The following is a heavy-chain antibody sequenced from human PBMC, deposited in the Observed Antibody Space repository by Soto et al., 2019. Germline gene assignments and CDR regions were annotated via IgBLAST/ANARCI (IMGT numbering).Heavy chain of an antibody. J-gene: IGHJ4*02. CDR1: GGSINSGGYY. D-gene: IGHD6-13*01. CDR3: ARVYRQSGYSSSWVFDS. Sequence: QVQLQESGPGLVKPSQTLSLICTVSGGSINSGGYYWSWIRQHPGKGLEWIGYIYYSGSTYYNPFLRSRLTISAGAPENQFSLKLSSVTAADTAVYFCARVYRQSGYSSSWVFDSWGQGTLVNVSS. CDR2: IYYSGST. V-gene: IGHV4-31*03.